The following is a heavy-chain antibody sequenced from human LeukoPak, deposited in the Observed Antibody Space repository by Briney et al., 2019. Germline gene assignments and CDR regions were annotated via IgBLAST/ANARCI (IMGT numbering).Heavy chain of an antibody. CDR3: ARGGSFGGNLNY. CDR1: GGSISSGGFY. J-gene: IGHJ4*02. Sequence: SETLSLTCTVPGGSISSGGFYWNWIRQHPGKGLEWIGYMYNSGSTYYNPSLRSRATISADTSKNQFSLKLTSVTDADTAVYRCARGGSFGGNLNYWGQGTLLTVSS. D-gene: IGHD4-23*01. CDR2: MYNSGST. V-gene: IGHV4-31*03.